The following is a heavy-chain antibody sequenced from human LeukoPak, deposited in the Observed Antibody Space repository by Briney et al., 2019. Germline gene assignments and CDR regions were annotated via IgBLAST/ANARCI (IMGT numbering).Heavy chain of an antibody. CDR1: GFTVSSNY. J-gene: IGHJ4*02. CDR2: IYSGGST. V-gene: IGHV3-66*01. CDR3: AKDPIRYSSGWYPPSHYFDY. D-gene: IGHD6-19*01. Sequence: GGSLRLSCAASGFTVSSNYMSWVRQAPGKGLEWVSVIYSGGSTYHADSVKGRFTISRDNSKNTLYLQMNSLRAEDTAVYYCAKDPIRYSSGWYPPSHYFDYWGQGTLVTVSS.